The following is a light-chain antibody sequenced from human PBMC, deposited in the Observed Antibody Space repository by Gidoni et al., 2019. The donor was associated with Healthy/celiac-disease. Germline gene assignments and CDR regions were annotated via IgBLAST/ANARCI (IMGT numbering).Light chain of an antibody. CDR1: QSISSY. V-gene: IGKV1-39*01. J-gene: IGKJ3*01. Sequence: DIQMTQSPSSLSASVGDRVTITCRASQSISSYLNWYQQKPVTAPKLLIYAASSLQSGVPSRFSGSGSVTDFTLTISSLQPEDFATYYCQQSYSTVFTFGPGTKVDIK. CDR3: QQSYSTVFT. CDR2: AAS.